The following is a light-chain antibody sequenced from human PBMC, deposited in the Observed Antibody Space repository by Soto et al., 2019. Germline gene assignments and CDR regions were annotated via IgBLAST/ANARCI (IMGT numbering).Light chain of an antibody. CDR2: DAS. CDR1: QDISNY. CDR3: QHYNSYSEA. J-gene: IGKJ1*01. V-gene: IGKV1-33*01. Sequence: DIQMTQSPCSLSASAGDRVTITFQASQDISNYLNWYQQKPGKGPKLLIYDASNLETGVPSRFSGSGSGTEFTLTISSLQPDDFATYYCQHYNSYSEAFGQGTKVDIK.